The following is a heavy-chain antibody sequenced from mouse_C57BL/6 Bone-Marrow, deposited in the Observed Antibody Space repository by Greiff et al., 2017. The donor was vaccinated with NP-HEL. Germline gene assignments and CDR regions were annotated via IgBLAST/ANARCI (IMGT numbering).Heavy chain of an antibody. CDR3: ATYGSSYESYWYFDV. Sequence: EVHLVESGGGLVQPGESLKLSCESNEYEFPSHDMSWVRKTPEKRLELVAAINSDGGSTYYPDTMERRFIISRDNTKKTLYLQMSSLRSEDTALYYCATYGSSYESYWYFDVWGTGTTVTVSS. D-gene: IGHD1-1*01. CDR1: EYEFPSHD. J-gene: IGHJ1*03. V-gene: IGHV5-2*01. CDR2: INSDGGST.